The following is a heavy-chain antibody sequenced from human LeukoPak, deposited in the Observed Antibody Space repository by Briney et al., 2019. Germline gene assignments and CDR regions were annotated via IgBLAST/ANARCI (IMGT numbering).Heavy chain of an antibody. CDR3: ARGRPHGNDY. CDR1: GFTFSSYW. Sequence: GGSLRLSCAASGFTFSSYWMNWVRQAPGKGLVWVSRIASDGSSTTYADSVKGRFSISRDNAKITLYLQMNSLRVEDTAVYYCARGRPHGNDYWGQGTLVTVSS. D-gene: IGHD4-23*01. V-gene: IGHV3-74*01. CDR2: IASDGSST. J-gene: IGHJ4*02.